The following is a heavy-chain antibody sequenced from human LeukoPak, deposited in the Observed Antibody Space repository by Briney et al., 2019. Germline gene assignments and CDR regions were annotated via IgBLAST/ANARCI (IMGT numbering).Heavy chain of an antibody. CDR3: ARGWSSSWPYNLFDP. Sequence: GGSLRLSCAASGFTFSDYYMGWIRQAPGKGLEWVSYITFSSSTTYYADSVKGRFTISRDNAKNSLYLQMNSLRADDTAVYYCARGWSSSWPYNLFDPWGQGTLVTVSS. V-gene: IGHV3-11*01. J-gene: IGHJ5*02. CDR2: ITFSSSTT. CDR1: GFTFSDYY. D-gene: IGHD6-13*01.